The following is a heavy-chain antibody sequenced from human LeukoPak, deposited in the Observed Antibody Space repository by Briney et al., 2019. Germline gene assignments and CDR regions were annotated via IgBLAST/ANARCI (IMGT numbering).Heavy chain of an antibody. D-gene: IGHD4-17*01. J-gene: IGHJ5*02. CDR3: ARHRTTVTSP. V-gene: IGHV4-39*01. Sequence: PSETLSLTCTVSGGSISSSSYYWGWIRQPPGKGLEWIGSIYYSGSTYYNPSLKSRVTISVDTSKNQFSLELSSVTAADTAVYYCARHRTTVTSPWGQGTLVTVSS. CDR1: GGSISSSSYY. CDR2: IYYSGST.